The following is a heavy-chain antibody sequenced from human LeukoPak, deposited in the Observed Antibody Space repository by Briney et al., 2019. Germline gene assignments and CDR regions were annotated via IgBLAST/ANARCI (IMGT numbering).Heavy chain of an antibody. V-gene: IGHV3-23*01. J-gene: IGHJ4*02. D-gene: IGHD5-24*01. CDR2: ITGGGSR. CDR1: GFTFNKYA. Sequence: GGSLRLSCAASGFTFNKYAMNWVRQAPGKGLEWVSGITGGGSRYYADSVKGRFTISRDNSKNTLYLQMNSLRAEDTAVYYCANRLLVEMATIPYYFDYWGQGTLVTVSS. CDR3: ANRLLVEMATIPYYFDY.